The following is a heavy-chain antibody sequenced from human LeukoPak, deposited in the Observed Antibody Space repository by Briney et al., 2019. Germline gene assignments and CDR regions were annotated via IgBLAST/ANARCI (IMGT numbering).Heavy chain of an antibody. J-gene: IGHJ6*04. CDR2: MKQDGSEK. CDR3: ARKAYAMDA. Sequence: GGSLRLSCAASGFTFSNYWMSWVRQAPGKGLEWVANMKQDGSEKYYVDSVKGRFTISRDNAKNSLYLQMNSLRVEDTAVYYCARKAYAMDAWGKGTTVTVSS. CDR1: GFTFSNYW. V-gene: IGHV3-7*03.